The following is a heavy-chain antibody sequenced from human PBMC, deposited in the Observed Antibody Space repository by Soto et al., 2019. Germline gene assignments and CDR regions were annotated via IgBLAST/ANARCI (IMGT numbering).Heavy chain of an antibody. CDR1: GFTFSSYS. V-gene: IGHV3-48*01. CDR2: ISSSSSTI. D-gene: IGHD3-9*01. J-gene: IGHJ5*02. CDR3: AREEVYDILTGYYFLDP. Sequence: PGGSLRLSCAASGFTFSSYSMNWVRQAPGKGLEWVSYISSSSSTIYYADSVKGRFTISRDNAKNSLYLQMNSLRAEDTAVYYCAREEVYDILTGYYFLDPWGQGTLVTVSS.